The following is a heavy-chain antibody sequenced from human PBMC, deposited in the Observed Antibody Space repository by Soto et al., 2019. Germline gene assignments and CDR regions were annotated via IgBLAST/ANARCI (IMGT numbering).Heavy chain of an antibody. Sequence: ASVKVSCKASGYTFTGYYMHWVRQAPGQGLEWMGWINPNSGGTNYAQKFQGWVTMTRDTSISTAYMELSRLRSDDTAVYYCARAPRTPVQYSSGWYIDYWGQGTLVTVSS. D-gene: IGHD6-19*01. CDR2: INPNSGGT. J-gene: IGHJ4*02. CDR1: GYTFTGYY. V-gene: IGHV1-2*04. CDR3: ARAPRTPVQYSSGWYIDY.